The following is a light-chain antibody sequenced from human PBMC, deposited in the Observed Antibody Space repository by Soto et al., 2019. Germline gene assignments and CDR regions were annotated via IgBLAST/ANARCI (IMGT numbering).Light chain of an antibody. CDR3: QQYNRWPPLT. Sequence: EIVLTQSPATLSVSPGERATLSCRASQSVRSDLAWYQQKPGQTPRLLIYGESSRATGVPARFSGSGSGTEFTLTISSLKSEDSAVYYCQQYNRWPPLTFGGGTKVEIK. V-gene: IGKV3-15*01. CDR1: QSVRSD. J-gene: IGKJ4*01. CDR2: GES.